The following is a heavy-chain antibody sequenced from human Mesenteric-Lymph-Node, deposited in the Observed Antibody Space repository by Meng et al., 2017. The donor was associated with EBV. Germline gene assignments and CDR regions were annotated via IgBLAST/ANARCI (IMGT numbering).Heavy chain of an antibody. V-gene: IGHV4-39*07. D-gene: IGHD1-26*01. CDR3: ARRPWSLYYYFDY. Sequence: QLQWRESGPGLVKPSETLSLTCTVSGGSISSSSYYWGWIRQPPGKGLEWIGDFYYSENTYYNPSLKSRVTISVDTSKNQFSLKLSSVTAADTAVYYCARRPWSLYYYFDYWGPGTLVTVSS. CDR1: GGSISSSSYY. J-gene: IGHJ4*02. CDR2: FYYSENT.